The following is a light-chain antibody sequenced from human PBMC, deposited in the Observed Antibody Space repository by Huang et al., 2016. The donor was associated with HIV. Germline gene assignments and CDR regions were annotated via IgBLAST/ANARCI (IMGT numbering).Light chain of an antibody. CDR1: RSVSTN. Sequence: EIVMTQSPATLSVSPGQRVTLSCRANRSVSTNLALYQQRHGQAPRLLIYGSSTSAPGIPARFSGSGSGTDFSLTISSLQSEDFALYYCHQYNNWLLSFGGGTRV. J-gene: IGKJ4*01. V-gene: IGKV3-15*01. CDR2: GSS. CDR3: HQYNNWLLS.